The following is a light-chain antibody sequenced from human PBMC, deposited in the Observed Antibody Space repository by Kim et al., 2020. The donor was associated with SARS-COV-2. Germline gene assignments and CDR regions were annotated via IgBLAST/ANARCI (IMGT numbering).Light chain of an antibody. CDR3: QQYDSLSS. CDR1: QSIRSW. V-gene: IGKV1-5*01. J-gene: IGKJ2*01. CDR2: EAS. Sequence: LSASAEDSVTIACRASQSIRSWLAWYQQKPGKAPKLLIHEASILEDGVPSRFSGSGYGTDFTLTISGLQPDDSATYYCQQYDSLSSFGQGTKLEI.